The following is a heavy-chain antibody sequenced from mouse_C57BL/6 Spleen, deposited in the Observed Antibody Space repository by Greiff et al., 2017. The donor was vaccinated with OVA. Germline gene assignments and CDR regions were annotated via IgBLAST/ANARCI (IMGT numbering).Heavy chain of an antibody. CDR2: IWIGGGT. CDR3: ARKEWNYDAMDY. Sequence: QVQLKESGPGLVAPSQSLSITCTVSGFSLTSYAISWVRQPPGKGLEWLGVIWIGGGTNYNSALKSRLSISKDNSKSQVFLKMNSLQTDDTARYYCARKEWNYDAMDYWGQGTAVTVSS. CDR1: GFSLTSYA. V-gene: IGHV2-9-1*01. J-gene: IGHJ4*01.